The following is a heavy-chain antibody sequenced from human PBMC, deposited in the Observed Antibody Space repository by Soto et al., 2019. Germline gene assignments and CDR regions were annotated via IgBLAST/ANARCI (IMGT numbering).Heavy chain of an antibody. Sequence: SETLSLTCTVSGGSISSGGYYWSWIRHHPGKGLEWIGYIYYSGSTYYNPSLKSRVTISVDTSKNQFSLKLSSVTAADTAVYYCASLGVTMVRGVINSPFDYWGQGTLVTVSS. CDR3: ASLGVTMVRGVINSPFDY. CDR2: IYYSGST. J-gene: IGHJ4*02. V-gene: IGHV4-31*03. CDR1: GGSISSGGYY. D-gene: IGHD3-10*01.